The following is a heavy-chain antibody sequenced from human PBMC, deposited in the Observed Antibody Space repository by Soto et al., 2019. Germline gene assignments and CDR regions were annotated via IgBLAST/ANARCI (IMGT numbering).Heavy chain of an antibody. CDR2: IKQDGSEK. Sequence: GVSLRLSCAASGFTFSSFWMSWVRQAPGKGLEWVANIKQDGSEKYYVDSVKGRFTISRDNAKNSLYLQMNSLRAEDTAVYYCARGGYILTGNFDYWGQGTLVTVSS. CDR3: ARGGYILTGNFDY. V-gene: IGHV3-7*05. D-gene: IGHD3-9*01. CDR1: GFTFSSFW. J-gene: IGHJ4*02.